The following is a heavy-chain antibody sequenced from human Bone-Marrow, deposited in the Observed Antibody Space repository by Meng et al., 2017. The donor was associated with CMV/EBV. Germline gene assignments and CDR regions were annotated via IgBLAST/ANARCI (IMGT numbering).Heavy chain of an antibody. CDR2: IKSSGASI. D-gene: IGHD3-3*02. J-gene: IGHJ5*02. V-gene: IGHV3-21*06. CDR1: FTFSSIG. CDR3: ARGATDTSIYYPGWFDP. Sequence: FTFSSIGMTWVRQAPGQGPQWVSSIKSSGASISSADSVRGRVTVSRYMATYVWYLQLNSRRAEDTAVYYCARGATDTSIYYPGWFDPWGQGTLVTVSS.